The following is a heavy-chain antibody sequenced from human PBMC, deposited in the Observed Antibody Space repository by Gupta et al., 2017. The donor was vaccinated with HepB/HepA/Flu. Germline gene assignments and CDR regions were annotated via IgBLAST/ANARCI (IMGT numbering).Heavy chain of an antibody. CDR3: ASRPDIAVGPFDF. CDR2: IDTGNGDT. CDR1: GYTFRTYP. J-gene: IGHJ4*02. V-gene: IGHV1-3*04. Sequence: QVHLVHSGTEVKKPGASVKVSCKASGYTFRTYPIHWVRQAPGQRPEWMGWIDTGNGDTAYSQKFEDRFTITRDTSASTASMELSSLRSEDTAVYYCASRPDIAVGPFDFWGQGTVVTVSS. D-gene: IGHD6-19*01.